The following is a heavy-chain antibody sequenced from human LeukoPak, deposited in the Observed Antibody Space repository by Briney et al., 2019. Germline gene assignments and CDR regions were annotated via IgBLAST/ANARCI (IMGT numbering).Heavy chain of an antibody. Sequence: GGTLTLSCAASGFTFSSYAMHWVRQAPRRGLEYVSAMSANGGNTNYANSVKGRFTVSRDNSKNTLYLQMGSLRAEDMAVYYYAREGEWSLKESYYYAMDVWGQGTTVTASS. CDR3: AREGEWSLKESYYYAMDV. J-gene: IGHJ6*02. CDR1: GFTFSSYA. V-gene: IGHV3-64*01. CDR2: MSANGGNT. D-gene: IGHD3-3*01.